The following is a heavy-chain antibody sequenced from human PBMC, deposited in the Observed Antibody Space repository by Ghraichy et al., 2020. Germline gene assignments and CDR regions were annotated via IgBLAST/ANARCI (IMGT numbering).Heavy chain of an antibody. D-gene: IGHD6-13*01. CDR3: ARGPRAAAGHFDY. J-gene: IGHJ4*02. Sequence: SETLSLTCAVYGGSFSGYYWSWIRQPPGKGLEWIGEINHSGSTNYNPSLKSRVTISVDTSKNQFSLKLSSVTAADTAVYYCARGPRAAAGHFDYWGQGTLVTVSS. V-gene: IGHV4-34*01. CDR2: INHSGST. CDR1: GGSFSGYY.